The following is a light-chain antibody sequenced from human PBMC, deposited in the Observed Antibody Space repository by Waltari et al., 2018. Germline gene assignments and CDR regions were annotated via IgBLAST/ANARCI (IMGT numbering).Light chain of an antibody. CDR3: QQRSNWPPYT. CDR1: QSVSSY. V-gene: IGKV3-11*01. Sequence: EIVLTQSPATLSLSPGERATLSCRASQSVSSYLAWYQQKPGQAPRLLIYDASNRATGIPARCSGSGSGTDFTLTISSLEPEDCAVYYCQQRSNWPPYTFGQGTKLEIK. J-gene: IGKJ2*01. CDR2: DAS.